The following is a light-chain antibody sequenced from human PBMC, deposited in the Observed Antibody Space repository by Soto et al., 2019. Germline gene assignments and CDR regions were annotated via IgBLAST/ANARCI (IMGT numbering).Light chain of an antibody. CDR3: QQRYSTPRT. CDR2: AAF. V-gene: IGKV1-39*01. J-gene: IGKJ2*01. CDR1: QSISSY. Sequence: DIQMTQSPSSLSASVGDRVTITCRASQSISSYLNWYQQKPGKAPKLLIYAAFRLQSGVPSRFSGSGSGTDFTLTISSLQPEDFATYYCQQRYSTPRTFGQGTKLEIK.